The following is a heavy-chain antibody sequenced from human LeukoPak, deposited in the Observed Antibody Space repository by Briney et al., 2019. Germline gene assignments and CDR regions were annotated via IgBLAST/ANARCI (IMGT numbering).Heavy chain of an antibody. CDR2: IYYNGST. D-gene: IGHD6-19*01. V-gene: IGHV4-59*08. J-gene: IGHJ4*02. CDR3: ARQCCPAVAGTFFDY. CDR1: GGSISSYY. Sequence: SETLSLTCTVSGGSISSYYWSWIRQPPGKGLEWIGYIYYNGSTNYNPSLKSRVTISVDTSKNQFSLKLTSVTAADTAVYYCARQCCPAVAGTFFDYRGQGSLVGVST.